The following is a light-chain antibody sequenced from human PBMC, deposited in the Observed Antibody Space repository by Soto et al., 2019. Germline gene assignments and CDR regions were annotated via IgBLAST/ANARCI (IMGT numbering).Light chain of an antibody. CDR1: QSIERY. Sequence: DIQMTQSPSSLSASVGDRVTITCRASQSIERYLNWYQQKSGKAPKFLMYATSHLQSGVPSRFSGSGSGTEFTLTISGLQPEDVVSYYWQQTYTVPYTFGQGTKLEIE. CDR3: QQTYTVPYT. CDR2: ATS. J-gene: IGKJ2*01. V-gene: IGKV1-39*01.